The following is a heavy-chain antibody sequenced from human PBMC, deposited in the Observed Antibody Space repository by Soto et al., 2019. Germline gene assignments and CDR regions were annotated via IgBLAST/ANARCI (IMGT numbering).Heavy chain of an antibody. Sequence: ELQLVESGGGLVQSGGSLRLSCGGSGFTFRRHWMNWVRQVPGKGLEWVANIGQDGSEIYYVDSVRGRFTISRDNAKNSVHVTMSSLRDEDTAVYSCARGGDGYRGDYSHHFDLWGRCTLVTVSS. D-gene: IGHD2-21*02. CDR1: GFTFRRHW. CDR3: ARGGDGYRGDYSHHFDL. V-gene: IGHV3-7*01. J-gene: IGHJ2*01. CDR2: IGQDGSEI.